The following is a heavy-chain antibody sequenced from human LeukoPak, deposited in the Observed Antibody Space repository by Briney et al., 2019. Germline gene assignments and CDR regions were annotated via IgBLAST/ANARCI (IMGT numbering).Heavy chain of an antibody. J-gene: IGHJ4*02. Sequence: GGSLRLSCAASGITVTNAWMSWVRQAPGKGLDWVGRIKSKTDGGTTDYAAPVKGRFSISRDDSKNTLYLQMNSLKTEDTAVYYCSPEGLRGATSSDFDYWGQGTLVTVSS. CDR2: IKSKTDGGTT. V-gene: IGHV3-15*01. CDR1: GITVTNAW. D-gene: IGHD1-26*01. CDR3: SPEGLRGATSSDFDY.